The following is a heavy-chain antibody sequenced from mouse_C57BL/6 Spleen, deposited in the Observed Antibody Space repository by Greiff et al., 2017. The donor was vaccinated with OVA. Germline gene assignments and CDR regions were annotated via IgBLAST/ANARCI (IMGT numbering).Heavy chain of an antibody. CDR2: IDPSDSYT. V-gene: IGHV1-69*01. CDR1: GYTFTSYW. D-gene: IGHD1-1*01. J-gene: IGHJ4*01. CDR3: ARDTTVVGDY. Sequence: QVQLQQPGAELVMPGASVKLSCKASGYTFTSYWMHWVKQRPGQGLEWIGEIDPSDSYTNYNQKFKGKSTLTVDKSSSTAYMQLSSLTSEDSAVYYCARDTTVVGDYWGQGTSVTVSS.